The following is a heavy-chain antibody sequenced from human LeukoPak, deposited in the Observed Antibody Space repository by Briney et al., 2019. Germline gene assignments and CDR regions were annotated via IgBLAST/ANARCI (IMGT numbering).Heavy chain of an antibody. J-gene: IGHJ4*02. CDR3: ARFGLYSFDY. D-gene: IGHD2-15*01. Sequence: SETLSLTCTVSGGSMSSYYWSWLRQPPGKGLEWIGYIYSSGDTNYNPSLKSRVTISVDTSKNQFSLKLTSVTAADTAAYFCARFGLYSFDYWGQGTLVTVSS. CDR1: GGSMSSYY. V-gene: IGHV4-59*01. CDR2: IYSSGDT.